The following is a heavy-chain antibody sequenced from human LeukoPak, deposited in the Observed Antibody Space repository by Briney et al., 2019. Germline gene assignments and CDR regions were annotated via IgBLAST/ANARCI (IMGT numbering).Heavy chain of an antibody. J-gene: IGHJ6*03. V-gene: IGHV1-2*02. D-gene: IGHD6-6*01. CDR2: INPNSGGT. CDR3: ARGEYSCSTLGYYMDV. CDR1: GYTFTGYY. Sequence: PGTSVKVSCKASGYTFTGYYMHWVRQAPGQGLEWMGWINPNSGGTNYAQKFQGRVTMTRDTSISTAYMELSRLRSDDTAVYYCARGEYSCSTLGYYMDVRGKGTTVTVSS.